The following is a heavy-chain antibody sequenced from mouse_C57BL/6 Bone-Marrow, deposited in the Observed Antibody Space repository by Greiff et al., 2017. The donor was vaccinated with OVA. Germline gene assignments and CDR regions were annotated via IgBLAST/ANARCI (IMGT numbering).Heavy chain of an antibody. CDR1: GYAFTNYL. V-gene: IGHV1-54*01. CDR2: INPGSGGT. Sequence: QVQLKQSGAELVRPGTSVKVSCKASGYAFTNYLIEWVKQRPGQGLEWIGVINPGSGGTNYNEKFKGKATLTADKSSSTAYMQLSSLTSEDSAVYFCARVSTAYAMDYWGQGTSVTVSS. D-gene: IGHD1-2*01. CDR3: ARVSTAYAMDY. J-gene: IGHJ4*01.